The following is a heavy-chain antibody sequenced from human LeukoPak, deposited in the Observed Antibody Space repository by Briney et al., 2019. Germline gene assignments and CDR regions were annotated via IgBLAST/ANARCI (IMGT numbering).Heavy chain of an antibody. V-gene: IGHV3-33*08. CDR1: GFIVSGDF. CDR3: ATDRAVYGGGLDY. Sequence: GGSLRLSCAASGFIVSGDFMSWVRQAPGKGLEWVAVIWYDGSNKFYADSVKGRFTISRDNSKNTLNLQMNSLRAEDTAVYYCATDRAVYGGGLDYWGQGTLVTVSS. CDR2: IWYDGSNK. D-gene: IGHD2/OR15-2a*01. J-gene: IGHJ4*02.